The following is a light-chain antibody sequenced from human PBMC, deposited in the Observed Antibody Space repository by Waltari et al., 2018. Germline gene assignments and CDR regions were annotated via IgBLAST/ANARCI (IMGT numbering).Light chain of an antibody. CDR2: EVN. Sequence: QSALTQPASVSGSPGQSITIPCTGTSSDIGSYNLGSWYQQHPGKAPNLIIYEVNRRPSGVSDRFSASKSVNTASLTISGLQADDEADYYCCSYAGDSTYVFGTGAKVTVL. J-gene: IGLJ1*01. CDR3: CSYAGDSTYV. CDR1: SSDIGSYNL. V-gene: IGLV2-23*02.